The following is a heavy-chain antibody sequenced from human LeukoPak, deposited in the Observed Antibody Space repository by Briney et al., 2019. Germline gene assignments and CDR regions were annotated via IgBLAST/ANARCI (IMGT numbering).Heavy chain of an antibody. J-gene: IGHJ4*02. V-gene: IGHV3-23*01. D-gene: IGHD7-27*01. Sequence: GGSLRLSCAASGFTFTNYAMTWVRQAPGKGLEWVSVIGASGADTYYSDSVKGRFTVSRDNSQNTLFLHMSSLRADDTAVYYCARDDNWGFDYWGQGALVTVSS. CDR2: IGASGADT. CDR1: GFTFTNYA. CDR3: ARDDNWGFDY.